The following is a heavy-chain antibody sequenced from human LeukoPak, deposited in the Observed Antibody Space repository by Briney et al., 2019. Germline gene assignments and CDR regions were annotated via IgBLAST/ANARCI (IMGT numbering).Heavy chain of an antibody. V-gene: IGHV1-69*05. J-gene: IGHJ3*02. CDR2: IIPIFGTA. Sequence: SVKVSCKASGGTFSSYAISWVRQAPEQGLEWMGGIIPIFGTANYAQKLQGRVTMTTVTSTSTVYMELRSLTSDDTAVYYCARAKTLEPTPSNAFDIWGQGTMVTVSS. CDR3: ARAKTLEPTPSNAFDI. CDR1: GGTFSSYA. D-gene: IGHD1-1*01.